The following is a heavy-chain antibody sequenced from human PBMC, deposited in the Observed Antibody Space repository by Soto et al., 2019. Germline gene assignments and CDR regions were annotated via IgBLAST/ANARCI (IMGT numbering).Heavy chain of an antibody. CDR1: GCTFTSYY. CDR3: ARDIFFDATTLSPALNYDMLTAHPRVGMDV. J-gene: IGHJ6*02. Sequence: PSLKVSCKASGCTFTSYYMHWVRQAPGQGLEWMGIINPSGGSTSYAQKFQGRVTMTRDTSTSTVYMELSSLRSEDTAVYYCARDIFFDATTLSPALNYDMLTAHPRVGMDVWGQGTTVTVSS. CDR2: INPSGGST. V-gene: IGHV1-46*01. D-gene: IGHD3-9*01.